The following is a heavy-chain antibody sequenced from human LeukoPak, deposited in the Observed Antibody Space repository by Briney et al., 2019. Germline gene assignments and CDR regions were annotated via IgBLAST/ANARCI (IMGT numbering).Heavy chain of an antibody. D-gene: IGHD1-26*01. CDR3: ARSGSYFAFDY. CDR1: TFTFSNYA. J-gene: IGHJ4*02. Sequence: GGSLRLSCAASTFTFSNYAMSWVRQAPGKGLEWVSVIYSGGSTYYADSVKGRFTISRDNSKNTLYLQMNSLRAEDTAVYYCARSGSYFAFDYWGQGTLVTVSS. CDR2: IYSGGST. V-gene: IGHV3-53*01.